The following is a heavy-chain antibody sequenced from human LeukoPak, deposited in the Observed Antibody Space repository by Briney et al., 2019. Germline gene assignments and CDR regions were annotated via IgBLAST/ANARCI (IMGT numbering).Heavy chain of an antibody. Sequence: SETLSLTCTVSGGSISSYYWSWIRQPPGKGLEWIGSIYYSGSTYYNPSLKSRVTISVDTSKNQFSLKLSSVTAADTAVYYCARSFGGYDGSGSLFDYWGQGTLVTVSS. D-gene: IGHD3-10*01. J-gene: IGHJ4*02. CDR2: IYYSGST. CDR1: GGSISSYY. CDR3: ARSFGGYDGSGSLFDY. V-gene: IGHV4-59*05.